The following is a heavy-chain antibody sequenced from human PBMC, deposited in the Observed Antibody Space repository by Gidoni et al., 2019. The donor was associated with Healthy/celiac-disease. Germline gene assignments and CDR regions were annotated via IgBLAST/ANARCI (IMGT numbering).Heavy chain of an antibody. Sequence: QVQLQESGPGLVKPSETLSLTCTVSGGSISSYYWSWIRQPPGKGLEWIGYIYYSGSTNYNPSLKSRVTISVDTSKNQFSLKLSSVTAADTAVYYCAREIEYSSSSGFDYWGQGTLVTVSS. J-gene: IGHJ4*02. CDR1: GGSISSYY. D-gene: IGHD6-6*01. V-gene: IGHV4-59*01. CDR3: AREIEYSSSSGFDY. CDR2: IYYSGST.